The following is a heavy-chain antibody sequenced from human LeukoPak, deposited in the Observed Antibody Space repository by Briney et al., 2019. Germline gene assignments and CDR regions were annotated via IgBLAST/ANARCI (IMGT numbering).Heavy chain of an antibody. Sequence: GGSLRLSCAASGFTFSSFWMNWVRQAPGKGLEWVANIKQDGSEKYYVDSVKGRFTISRDNAKNSLYLQMNSLRAEDTAVYYCARRGVGAPARYFQHWGQGTLVTVSS. CDR2: IKQDGSEK. D-gene: IGHD1-26*01. J-gene: IGHJ1*01. CDR1: GFTFSSFW. CDR3: ARRGVGAPARYFQH. V-gene: IGHV3-7*01.